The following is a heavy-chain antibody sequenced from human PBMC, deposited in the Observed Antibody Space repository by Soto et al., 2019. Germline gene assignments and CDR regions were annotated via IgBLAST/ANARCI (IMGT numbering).Heavy chain of an antibody. CDR2: IYYTGTT. V-gene: IGHV4-59*08. J-gene: IGHJ4*01. D-gene: IGHD3-22*01. CDR3: ARLGGYYQAFDQ. CDR1: GSPISSYH. Sequence: PSETLPLTCSVSGSPISSYHWGWFRLPPGQGLQWVGYIYYTGTTSYNPSLKGRVTVSLDTSKKQFSLKLRSVTAADTAVYFCARLGGYYQAFDQWGQGALVTVSS.